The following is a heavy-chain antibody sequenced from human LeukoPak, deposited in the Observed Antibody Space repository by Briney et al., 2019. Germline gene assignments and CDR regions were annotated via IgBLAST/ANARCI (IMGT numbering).Heavy chain of an antibody. CDR1: GFTFSSYS. CDR3: AKAYVWGSYRYTPVGAFDI. J-gene: IGHJ3*02. CDR2: ISGSGGST. V-gene: IGHV3-23*01. Sequence: GGSLRLSCAASGFTFSSYSMNWVRQAPGKGLEWVSAISGSGGSTYYADSVKGRFTISRDNSKNTLYLQMNSLRAEDTAVYYCAKAYVWGSYRYTPVGAFDIWGQGTMVTVSS. D-gene: IGHD3-16*02.